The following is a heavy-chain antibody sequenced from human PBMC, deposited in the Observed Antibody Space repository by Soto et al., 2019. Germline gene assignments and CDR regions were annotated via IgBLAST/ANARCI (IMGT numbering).Heavy chain of an antibody. CDR2: IIPIFGTA. V-gene: IGHV1-69*05. D-gene: IGHD1-20*01. Sequence: QVQLVQSGAEVKKPGSSVKVSCKASGGTFSSYAISWVRQAPGQGLEWMGGIIPIFGTANYAQKFQGRVTITPDEAKSTGYQEPSSLASEDTGGYYRARGPHNWNSDYWGQGTLVTVSS. CDR3: ARGPHNWNSDY. J-gene: IGHJ4*02. CDR1: GGTFSSYA.